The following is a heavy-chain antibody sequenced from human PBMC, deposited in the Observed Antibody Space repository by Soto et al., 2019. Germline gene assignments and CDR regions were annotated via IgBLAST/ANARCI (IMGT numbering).Heavy chain of an antibody. CDR3: ARDGSTGGYRAAFDI. D-gene: IGHD2-8*02. V-gene: IGHV1-18*04. CDR2: ISAFNGNT. Sequence: VQLVQSGAEMKKPGASVKVSCKTSGYTFTIYSINWVRQAPGQGLEWMGWISAFNGNTKYAQKVQGRVTMTPDTSTSTAYLELRSLRSDDTAVYYCARDGSTGGYRAAFDIWGQGTMVTVSS. J-gene: IGHJ3*02. CDR1: GYTFTIYS.